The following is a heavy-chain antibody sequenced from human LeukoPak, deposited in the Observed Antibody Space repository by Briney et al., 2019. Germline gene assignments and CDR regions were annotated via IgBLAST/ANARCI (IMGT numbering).Heavy chain of an antibody. CDR2: IYYSGST. CDR3: ARPVGTTVYYFDY. V-gene: IGHV4-39*01. J-gene: IGHJ4*02. D-gene: IGHD4-17*01. CDR1: GGSISSSSYY. Sequence: SETLSLTCTVSGGSISSSSYYWGWIRQPPGKGLEWIGSIYYSGSTYYNPSLKSRVTISVDTSKNQFSLKLSSVTAADTAVYYCARPVGTTVYYFDYWGQGTLVTVSS.